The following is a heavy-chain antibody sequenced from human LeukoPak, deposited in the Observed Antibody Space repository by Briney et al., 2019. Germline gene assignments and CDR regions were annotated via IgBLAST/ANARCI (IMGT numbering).Heavy chain of an antibody. V-gene: IGHV3-7*01. CDR3: ARSARHDAFDI. CDR1: GFTFSSYW. J-gene: IGHJ3*02. Sequence: GGSLRLSCAASGFTFSSYWMSWVRQAPGKGLEWVANIKQDGSEKYYVDSVKGRFTISRDNAKNSLYLQMNSLRVEDTAVYYCARSARHDAFDIWGQGTMVTVSS. CDR2: IKQDGSEK. D-gene: IGHD2-15*01.